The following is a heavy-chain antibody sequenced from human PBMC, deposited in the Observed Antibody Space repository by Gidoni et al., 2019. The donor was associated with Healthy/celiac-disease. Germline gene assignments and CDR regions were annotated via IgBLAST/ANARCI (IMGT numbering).Heavy chain of an antibody. J-gene: IGHJ4*01. Sequence: QITVKESGHTLVKPTQTLTLTCTFSGFSLSTSGVGVGWLRQPPGKALEWLALIYWDDDTRYSPSLKSRLTITNDTSKNQVVLTMTNMDPVDTATYYCAHRQLRGYQFDYWGHGTLVTVSS. CDR3: AHRQLRGYQFDY. CDR2: IYWDDDT. V-gene: IGHV2-5*02. D-gene: IGHD3-3*01. CDR1: GFSLSTSGVG.